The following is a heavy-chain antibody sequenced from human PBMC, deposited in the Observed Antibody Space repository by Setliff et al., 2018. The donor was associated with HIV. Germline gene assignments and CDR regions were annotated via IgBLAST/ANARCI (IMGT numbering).Heavy chain of an antibody. J-gene: IGHJ4*02. Sequence: QPGGSLRLSCATSGLTFSNCGMHWVRQAPGKGLEWVASIRSDGSNKYYADSVTGRFTISRDDSKNTLYLQMNSLRAEDTAVYYCAKDKGQKYADYWGQGTMVTVSS. CDR3: AKDKGQKYADY. V-gene: IGHV3-30*02. CDR1: GLTFSNCG. CDR2: IRSDGSNK. D-gene: IGHD3-10*01.